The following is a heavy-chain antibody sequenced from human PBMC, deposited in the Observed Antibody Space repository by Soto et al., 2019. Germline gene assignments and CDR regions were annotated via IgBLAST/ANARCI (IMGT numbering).Heavy chain of an antibody. CDR2: IYYSGST. CDR3: ARHYYDSSGYYSYYYYGMDV. Sequence: PSETPSLTCTVCGGSICSSSYYWGWIHQPPGKGLEWIGSIYYSGSTYYNPSLKSRVTISVDTSKNQFSLKLSSVTAADTAVYYCARHYYDSSGYYSYYYYGMDVWGQGTTVTVSS. V-gene: IGHV4-39*01. CDR1: GGSICSSSYY. J-gene: IGHJ6*02. D-gene: IGHD3-22*01.